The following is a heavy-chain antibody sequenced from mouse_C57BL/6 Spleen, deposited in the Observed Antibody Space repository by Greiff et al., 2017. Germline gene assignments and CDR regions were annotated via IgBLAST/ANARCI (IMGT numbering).Heavy chain of an antibody. D-gene: IGHD1-1*01. CDR3: ARGVLRGWYFDF. V-gene: IGHV1-50*01. J-gene: IGHJ1*03. Sequence: QVQLQQPGAELVKPGASVKLSCKASGYTFTSYWMQWVKQRPGQGLEWIGEIDPSDGYTNYNQKFKGKATLTEDTSSSTAYMQLSSLTSEDSAVYYCARGVLRGWYFDFWGKGTTVTVSS. CDR2: IDPSDGYT. CDR1: GYTFTSYW.